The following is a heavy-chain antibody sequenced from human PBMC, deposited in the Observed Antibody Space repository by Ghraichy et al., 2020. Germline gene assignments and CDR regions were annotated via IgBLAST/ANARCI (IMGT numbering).Heavy chain of an antibody. J-gene: IGHJ4*02. CDR2: INPNGGGT. CDR3: ARSSVVPAAMFAGYYFDY. D-gene: IGHD2-2*01. Sequence: ASVKVSCKASGYTFTGYYMHWVRQAPGQGLEWMGWINPNGGGTNYAQKFQGWVTMTRDTSISTAYMELSRLRSDDTAVYYCARSSVVPAAMFAGYYFDYWGQGTLVTVSS. V-gene: IGHV1-2*04. CDR1: GYTFTGYY.